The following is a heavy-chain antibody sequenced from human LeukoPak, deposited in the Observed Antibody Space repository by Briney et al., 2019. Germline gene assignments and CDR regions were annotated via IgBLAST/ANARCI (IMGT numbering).Heavy chain of an antibody. D-gene: IGHD3-10*01. CDR3: ASAYYYDSRWDAFDI. V-gene: IGHV1-69*05. J-gene: IGHJ3*02. CDR1: GGTFSSYA. Sequence: SVKVSCKASGGTFSSYATSWVRQAPGQGLEWMGGIIPIFGTANYAQKFQGRVTITTDESTSTAYMELSSLRSEDTAVYYCASAYYYDSRWDAFDIWGQGTMVTVSS. CDR2: IIPIFGTA.